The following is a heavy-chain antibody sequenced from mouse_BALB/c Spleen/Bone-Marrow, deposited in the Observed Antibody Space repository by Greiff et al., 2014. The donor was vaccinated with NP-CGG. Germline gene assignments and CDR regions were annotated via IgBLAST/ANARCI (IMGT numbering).Heavy chain of an antibody. CDR3: ARFPMDY. Sequence: EVQLVESGGGLVQPGGSLRLSCTTSGFTFTDYYMSWVRQPPGKALEWLAFIRNKAYGYTTEYNASVRGRFTISRDNSQSILYLQMNTLRAEDSATYYCARFPMDYWGQGTSVTVSS. V-gene: IGHV7-3*02. CDR1: GFTFTDYY. CDR2: IRNKAYGYTT. J-gene: IGHJ4*01.